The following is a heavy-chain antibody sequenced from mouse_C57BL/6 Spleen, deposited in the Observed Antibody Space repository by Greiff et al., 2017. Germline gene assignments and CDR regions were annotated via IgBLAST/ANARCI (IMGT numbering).Heavy chain of an antibody. CDR3: ARRSYYDYPWYFDV. J-gene: IGHJ1*03. Sequence: VQLQQSGPELVKPGASVKISCKASGYTFTDYYMNWVKQSHGKSLEWIGDINPNNGGTSYNQKFKGKATLTVDKSSSTAYMELRSLTSEDSAVYYCARRSYYDYPWYFDVWGTGTTVTVSS. V-gene: IGHV1-26*01. CDR1: GYTFTDYY. CDR2: INPNNGGT. D-gene: IGHD2-4*01.